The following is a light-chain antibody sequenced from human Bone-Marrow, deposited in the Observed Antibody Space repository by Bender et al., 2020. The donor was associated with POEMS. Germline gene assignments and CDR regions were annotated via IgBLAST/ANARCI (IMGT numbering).Light chain of an antibody. Sequence: QSALTQPASMSGSPGQSITISCTGSTSVLGSFNLVSWYQQHPGKAPKVIIYEDNKRASGVSNRFSGSNSGDTASLTISGLQAEDEANYYCFSYAGDSTWVFGGGTKLTVL. CDR1: TSVLGSFNL. J-gene: IGLJ3*02. CDR2: EDN. CDR3: FSYAGDSTWV. V-gene: IGLV2-23*01.